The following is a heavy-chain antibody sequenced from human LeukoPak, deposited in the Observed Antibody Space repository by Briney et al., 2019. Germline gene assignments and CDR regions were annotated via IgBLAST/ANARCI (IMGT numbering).Heavy chain of an antibody. D-gene: IGHD6-19*01. CDR3: ATGYSSGWTSLDY. CDR2: ISGNGGST. CDR1: GFTFSSYA. J-gene: IGHJ4*02. V-gene: IGHV3-64D*06. Sequence: PGGSLRLSCAAFGFTFSSYAMHWVRQAPGKGLEYVSAISGNGGSTYHADSVKGRFTISRDNSKNTLYIQMNSLRPEDTAVYYCATGYSSGWTSLDYWGQGTLVTVSP.